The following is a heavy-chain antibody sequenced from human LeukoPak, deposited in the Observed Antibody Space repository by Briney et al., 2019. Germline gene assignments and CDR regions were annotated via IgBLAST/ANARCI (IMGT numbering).Heavy chain of an antibody. CDR3: ARGLLWFGELSRFDY. D-gene: IGHD3-10*01. V-gene: IGHV3-7*03. J-gene: IGHJ4*02. CDR1: GFTFSSYG. CDR2: IKKDGSEK. Sequence: GGSLRLSCAASGFTFSSYGMSWVRQAPGKGLEWVANIKKDGSEKYYVDSGKGRFTISRDNAKNSLYLQMNSLRAEDTAVYYCARGLLWFGELSRFDYWGQGTLVTVSS.